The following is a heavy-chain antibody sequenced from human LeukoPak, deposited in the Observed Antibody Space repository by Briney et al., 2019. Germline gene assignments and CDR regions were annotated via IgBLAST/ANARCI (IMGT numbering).Heavy chain of an antibody. D-gene: IGHD4-17*01. V-gene: IGHV3-9*01. Sequence: GGSLRLSCATSGFSFGDYAMHWVRQAPGKGLEWVSGISWNSGSIGYADSVKGRFTISRDNAKNSLYLQMNSLRAEDTALYYCAKGGVYGDYSRSAPDHWGQGTLVTVSS. CDR1: GFSFGDYA. J-gene: IGHJ4*02. CDR2: ISWNSGSI. CDR3: AKGGVYGDYSRSAPDH.